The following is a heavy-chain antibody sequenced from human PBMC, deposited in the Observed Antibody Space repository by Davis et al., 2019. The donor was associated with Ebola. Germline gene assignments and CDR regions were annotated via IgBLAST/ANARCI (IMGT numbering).Heavy chain of an antibody. CDR1: GGSISSGDYY. CDR2: IYYSGST. D-gene: IGHD3-3*01. CDR3: ARETIRITIFGVVIAGYMDV. V-gene: IGHV4-30-4*01. J-gene: IGHJ6*03. Sequence: SETLSLTCTVSGGSISSGDYYWSWIRQPPGKGLEWIGYIYYSGSTYYNPSLKSRVTISVDTSKNQSSLKLSSVTAADTAVYYCARETIRITIFGVVIAGYMDVWGKGTTVTVSS.